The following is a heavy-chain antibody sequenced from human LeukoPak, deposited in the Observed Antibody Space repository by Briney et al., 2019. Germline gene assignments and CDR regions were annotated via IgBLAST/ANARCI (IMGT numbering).Heavy chain of an antibody. CDR2: IFYSGST. CDR1: GGSIDSTTYY. D-gene: IGHD3-10*01. J-gene: IGHJ5*02. V-gene: IGHV4-39*01. CDR3: ARHPPGSYYKGVWFDP. Sequence: SETLSLTCTVSGGSIDSTTYYWGWLRQPPGKGLEWIGGIFYSGSTYYNPSLKSRVTMSIDKSKKQFSLKMNSVTAADTAVYYCARHPPGSYYKGVWFDPWGQGTLVTVPS.